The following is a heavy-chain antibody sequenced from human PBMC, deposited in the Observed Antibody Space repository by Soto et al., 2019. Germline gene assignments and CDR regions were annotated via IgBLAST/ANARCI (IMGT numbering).Heavy chain of an antibody. CDR1: GDSISKTTSY. D-gene: IGHD2-2*01. CDR2: IYHSGST. CDR3: ARRVGSCSGTSCNGWFDP. Sequence: SETLSLTCSASGDSISKTTSYWGWIRQPPGKGLEWIGTIYHSGSTYYNPSLMSRVTLSIDKSKNQFSPKLNSVTAADTAVYYCARRVGSCSGTSCNGWFDPWGQGTLVTSPQ. J-gene: IGHJ5*02. V-gene: IGHV4-39*01.